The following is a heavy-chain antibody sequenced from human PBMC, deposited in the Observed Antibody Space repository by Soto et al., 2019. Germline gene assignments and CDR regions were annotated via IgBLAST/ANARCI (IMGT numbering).Heavy chain of an antibody. CDR2: IYYSGST. V-gene: IGHV4-59*01. Sequence: SETLSLTCTVSGGSIISYYWSWIRQPPGKGLEWIGYIYYSGSTNYNPSLKSRVTISVDTSKNQFSLKLSSVTAADTAVYYCARASAILKFDYWGQGTLVTVSS. CDR1: GGSIISYY. CDR3: ARASAILKFDY. J-gene: IGHJ4*02.